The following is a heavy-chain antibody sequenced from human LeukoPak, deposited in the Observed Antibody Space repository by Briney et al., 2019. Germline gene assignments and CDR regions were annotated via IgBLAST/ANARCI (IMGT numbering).Heavy chain of an antibody. J-gene: IGHJ4*02. CDR3: AGSYSWYAWSY. Sequence: GGSLRLSCAASGFTFSSYSMNWGRQAPGKGLEWVSSISSSSSYIYYADSVKGRFTISRDNAKNSLYLQMNSLRAEDTAVYYCAGSYSWYAWSYWGQGTLVTVSS. CDR2: ISSSSSYI. CDR1: GFTFSSYS. D-gene: IGHD6-13*01. V-gene: IGHV3-21*01.